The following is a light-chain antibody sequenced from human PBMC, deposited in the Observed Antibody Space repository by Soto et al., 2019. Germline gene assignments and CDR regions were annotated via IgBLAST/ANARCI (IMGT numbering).Light chain of an antibody. CDR1: QGISRW. Sequence: DIQMTQSPSSVSASVGDRVTITCRASQGISRWLAWYQQKPGKAPKLLIYGASNLQSGVPSRFSGGASGTDFTLTITTLQPEDFATYYCQQANSVLSFGGGTKVEIK. CDR3: QQANSVLS. CDR2: GAS. V-gene: IGKV1-12*02. J-gene: IGKJ4*01.